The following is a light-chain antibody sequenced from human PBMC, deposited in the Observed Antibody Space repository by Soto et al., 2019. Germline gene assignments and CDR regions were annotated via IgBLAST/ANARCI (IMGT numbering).Light chain of an antibody. Sequence: EVVLTQSPDTLSLSPGETATLPCRARQSVHRYVPGYQQKDSQAPRLLIYDAYTGTTVVRPRFSLSGSATDFSLTITSLEPEDFAVYYCKKCAKWHSTFGPGTTVAIK. CDR2: DAY. CDR3: KKCAKWHST. CDR1: QSVHRY. V-gene: IGKV3D-11*02. J-gene: IGKJ2*02.